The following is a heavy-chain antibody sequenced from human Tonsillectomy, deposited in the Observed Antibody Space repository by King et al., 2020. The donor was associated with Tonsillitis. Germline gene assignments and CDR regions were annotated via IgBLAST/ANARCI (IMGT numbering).Heavy chain of an antibody. V-gene: IGHV3-23*04. CDR2: ISGSGGIT. CDR3: AKALPRWFGELPDY. D-gene: IGHD3-10*01. Sequence: VQLVESGGGLVQPGGSLSLSCAASKFTFSNYAMNWVRQAPGKGLEWVSTISGSGGITYYADSVKGRFTISRDNSKNTLYLQMNSLRADDTAVYFRAKALPRWFGELPDYWGQGTLVTVSS. J-gene: IGHJ4*02. CDR1: KFTFSNYA.